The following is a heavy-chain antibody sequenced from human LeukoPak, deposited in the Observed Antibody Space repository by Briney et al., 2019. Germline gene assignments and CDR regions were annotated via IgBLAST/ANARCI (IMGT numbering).Heavy chain of an antibody. CDR1: GGSFSGYY. D-gene: IGHD3-3*01. J-gene: IGHJ4*02. CDR3: ARGRMHYDFWSGSPFDY. Sequence: PSETLSLTCAVYGGSFSGYYWSWIRQPPGKGLEWIGEINHSGSTNYNPSLKSRVTISVDTSKNQFSLKLSSVTAADTAVYYCARGRMHYDFWSGSPFDYWGQGTLVTVSS. CDR2: INHSGST. V-gene: IGHV4-34*01.